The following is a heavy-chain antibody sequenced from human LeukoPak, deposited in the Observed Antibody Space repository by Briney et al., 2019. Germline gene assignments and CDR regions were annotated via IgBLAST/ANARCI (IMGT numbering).Heavy chain of an antibody. CDR2: IISDGITT. CDR3: AADGEYAFLV. V-gene: IGHV3-74*01. Sequence: PGGSLRLSCAASGLPFHNTWMHWIRQAPGKGLVWVSRIISDGITTTYADSVKGRFTISRDNAKNTLYLQMNSLRADDTAVYYCAADGEYAFLVWGQGTMVTVSS. D-gene: IGHD2/OR15-2a*01. J-gene: IGHJ3*01. CDR1: GLPFHNTW.